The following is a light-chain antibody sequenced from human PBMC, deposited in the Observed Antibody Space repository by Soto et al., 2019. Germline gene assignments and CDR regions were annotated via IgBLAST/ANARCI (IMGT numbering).Light chain of an antibody. CDR3: GTWDSSLSAYV. Sequence: QSVLTQPPSVSAAPRQKVTISCSGRSSNIRNNYVSWYQQLPGTAPKLLIYDNNKRPSGIPDRFSGSKSGTSATLGITGLQTGDEADYCCGTWDSSLSAYVFGTGTKVTVL. CDR1: SSNIRNNY. V-gene: IGLV1-51*01. CDR2: DNN. J-gene: IGLJ1*01.